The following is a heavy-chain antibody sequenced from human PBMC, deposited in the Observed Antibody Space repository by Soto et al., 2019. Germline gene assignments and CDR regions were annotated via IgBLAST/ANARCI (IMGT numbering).Heavy chain of an antibody. V-gene: IGHV3-11*01. CDR1: GFTFSDYW. D-gene: IGHD1-1*01. Sequence: QVQLVESGGDLVQVGGSLRLSCAASGFTFSDYWMSWIRQAPEKGLEWVAYISTRSSIIYYADSVKGRFTISRDEAKRSLYIQLNSLRAEDTSSYYCARLVEHGGGWNEHLGQGTRVTVSS. CDR2: ISTRSSII. CDR3: ARLVEHGGGWNEH. J-gene: IGHJ4*02.